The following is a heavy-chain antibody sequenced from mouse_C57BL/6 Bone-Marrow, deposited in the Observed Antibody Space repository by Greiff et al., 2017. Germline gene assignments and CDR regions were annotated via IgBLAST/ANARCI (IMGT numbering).Heavy chain of an antibody. CDR3: AIRYDGYFDY. J-gene: IGHJ2*01. D-gene: IGHD2-3*01. CDR1: GFTFSDYG. V-gene: IGHV5-17*01. Sequence: EVQRVESGGGLVKPGGSLKFSCAASGFTFSDYGMHWVRQAPEKGLEWVAYISSGSSTISYADTVKGRFTIPRAKAKNTLFLQMTSPRSEDTAMYYCAIRYDGYFDYWGQGTTLTVSS. CDR2: ISSGSSTI.